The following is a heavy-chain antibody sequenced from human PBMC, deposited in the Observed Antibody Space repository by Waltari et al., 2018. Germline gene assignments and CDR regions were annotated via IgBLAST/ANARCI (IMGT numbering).Heavy chain of an antibody. CDR2: ISSSSSYI. V-gene: IGHV3-21*01. CDR3: ARGSQPLFYDY. J-gene: IGHJ4*02. Sequence: EVQLVESGGGLVKPGGSLRLSCAASGFTFSSYSMNWVRQAPGKGLEWVSSISSSSSYIYYADSVKGRFTSSRDNAKNSLYLQMNSLRAEDTAVYYCARGSQPLFYDYWGQGTLVTVSS. CDR1: GFTFSSYS.